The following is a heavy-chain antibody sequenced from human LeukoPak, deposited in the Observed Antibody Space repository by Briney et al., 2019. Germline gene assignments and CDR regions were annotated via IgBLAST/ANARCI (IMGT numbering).Heavy chain of an antibody. Sequence: TGGSLRLSCTASGFTFRDHGVGWVRQAPEKGLEWVGFIRSTVFGGTTEYAASVRGRFSISRDDFKSIAYLQMSSLKTEDSAVYYCTRDKDWSYDYWGQGTLVTVSS. J-gene: IGHJ4*02. V-gene: IGHV3-49*04. CDR1: GFTFRDHG. CDR3: TRDKDWSYDY. CDR2: IRSTVFGGTT. D-gene: IGHD3/OR15-3a*01.